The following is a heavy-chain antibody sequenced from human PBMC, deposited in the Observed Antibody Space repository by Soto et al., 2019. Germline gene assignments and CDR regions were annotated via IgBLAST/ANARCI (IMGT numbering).Heavy chain of an antibody. D-gene: IGHD3-10*01. Sequence: VQLLESGGGLVQPGGSLRLSCAVSGFTLSSYAMSWVRQDPGKGLEWVSAISGSGANTYYADSVKGRFTISRDKSTNIPFLQMSSLRAEDTAVYYCAKGGITLVRGSFDYWGQGSLVTVAS. CDR1: GFTLSSYA. CDR2: ISGSGANT. J-gene: IGHJ4*02. V-gene: IGHV3-23*01. CDR3: AKGGITLVRGSFDY.